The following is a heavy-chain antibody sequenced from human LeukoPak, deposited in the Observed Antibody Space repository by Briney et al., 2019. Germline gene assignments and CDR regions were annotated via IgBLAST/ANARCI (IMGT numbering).Heavy chain of an antibody. V-gene: IGHV4-59*01. J-gene: IGHJ4*02. CDR3: ARERGGGYTKDYFDY. D-gene: IGHD2-15*01. Sequence: SETLSLTCTVSGGPINTDYWNWIRQPPGKGLEWIGYIYYTGRTNYNPSFKSRLTISIDTSKSQFSLTLTSVTAADTAVYYCARERGGGYTKDYFDYWGQGTLVTVSS. CDR2: IYYTGRT. CDR1: GGPINTDY.